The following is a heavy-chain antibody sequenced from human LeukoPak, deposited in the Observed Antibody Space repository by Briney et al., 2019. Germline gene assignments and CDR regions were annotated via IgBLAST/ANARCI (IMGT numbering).Heavy chain of an antibody. J-gene: IGHJ4*02. V-gene: IGHV4-39*01. CDR2: IYYSGST. D-gene: IGHD3-3*01. CDR3: ARGNWVFRGIDY. CDR1: GGSISSSSYY. Sequence: WETLSLTCSVSGGSISSSSYYWGWLRPPPGKGLEWFGRIYYSGSTYYNTSLKSRFTISLDTSKDKFSLKLSSVTAADTAVYYCARGNWVFRGIDYWGQGNLVTVSS.